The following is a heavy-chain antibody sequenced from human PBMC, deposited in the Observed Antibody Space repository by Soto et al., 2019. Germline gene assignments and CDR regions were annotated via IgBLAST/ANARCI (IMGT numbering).Heavy chain of an antibody. Sequence: GASVKVSCKASGYTFTGYYVHWVRQAPGQGLEGMGWINPNSGDTYLAQRFQGRVTMNRDTSIGTAYMELRGLTSDDTAEYYCAKGGAIVAADTRVYLYNAMDVWGQGTTVTVSS. CDR1: GYTFTGYY. CDR2: INPNSGDT. D-gene: IGHD1-26*01. V-gene: IGHV1-2*02. CDR3: AKGGAIVAADTRVYLYNAMDV. J-gene: IGHJ6*02.